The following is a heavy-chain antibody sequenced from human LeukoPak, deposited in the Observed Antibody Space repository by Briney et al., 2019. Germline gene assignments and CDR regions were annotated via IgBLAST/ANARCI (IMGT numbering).Heavy chain of an antibody. Sequence: GGSLRLSCAASGFTFSHFWMSWVRQAPGKGLEWVSVIYSGGSTYYADSVKGRLTISRDNSKNTLYLQMNSLRAEDTAVYYCAREAGSAFDIWGQGTMVTVSS. CDR1: GFTFSHFW. D-gene: IGHD6-19*01. V-gene: IGHV3-53*01. CDR2: IYSGGST. J-gene: IGHJ3*02. CDR3: AREAGSAFDI.